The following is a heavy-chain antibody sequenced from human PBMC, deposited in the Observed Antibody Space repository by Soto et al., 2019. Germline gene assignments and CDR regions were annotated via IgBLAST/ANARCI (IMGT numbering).Heavy chain of an antibody. D-gene: IGHD3-3*01. CDR3: ARGLRVLEWPSPLDC. J-gene: IGHJ4*02. CDR2: NIPFFGTT. V-gene: IGHV1-69*12. CDR1: GGTLSSHA. Sequence: QVQLVQSGAELKRPGSSVQVSCKASGGTLSSHAVSWVRQAPGQGLEWIGGNIPFFGTTKYARKFQGRVRLTADESAITAYMELSGLRSDDTAVYYCARGLRVLEWPSPLDCWGQGKRVTVSS.